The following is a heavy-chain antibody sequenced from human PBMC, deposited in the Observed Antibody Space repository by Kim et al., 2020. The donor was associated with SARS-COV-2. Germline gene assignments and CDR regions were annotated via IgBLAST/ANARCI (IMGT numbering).Heavy chain of an antibody. D-gene: IGHD6-19*01. Sequence: SETLSLTCAVYGGSFSGYYWSWIRQPPGKGLEWIGEINHSGSTNYNPSLKSRVTISVDTSKNQFSLKLSSVPAADTAVYYCAVAGRQWLVRPIFYYFDYWGQGTLVTVSS. CDR2: INHSGST. J-gene: IGHJ4*02. CDR3: AVAGRQWLVRPIFYYFDY. CDR1: GGSFSGYY. V-gene: IGHV4-34*01.